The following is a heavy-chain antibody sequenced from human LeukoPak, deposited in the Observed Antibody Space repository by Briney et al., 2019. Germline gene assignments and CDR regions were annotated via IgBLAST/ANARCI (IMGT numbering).Heavy chain of an antibody. CDR3: AKGDYDSSGYVLFDY. J-gene: IGHJ4*02. CDR2: ISGSGGST. Sequence: GGSLRLSCAASGFTFSSYGMHWVRQAPGKGLEWVSAISGSGGSTYYADSVKGRFTISRDNSKNTLYLQMNSLRAEDTAVYYCAKGDYDSSGYVLFDYWGQGTLVTVSS. CDR1: GFTFSSYG. D-gene: IGHD3-22*01. V-gene: IGHV3-23*01.